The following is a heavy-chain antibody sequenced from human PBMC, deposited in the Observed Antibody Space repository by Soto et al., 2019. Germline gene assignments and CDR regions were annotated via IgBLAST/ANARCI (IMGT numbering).Heavy chain of an antibody. CDR3: AHYIAAAGPLFDY. CDR2: IDWDDDK. CDR1: GFSRSTSGMC. J-gene: IGHJ4*02. D-gene: IGHD6-13*01. V-gene: IGHV2-70*12. Sequence: SGPTLVNPTQTLTLTCTFSGFSRSTSGMCVSWIRQPPGKALEWLALIDWDDDKYYSTSLKTRLTITKDTSKNQVVLTMTKMDPVDTATYYCAHYIAAAGPLFDYWGQGTLVTVSS.